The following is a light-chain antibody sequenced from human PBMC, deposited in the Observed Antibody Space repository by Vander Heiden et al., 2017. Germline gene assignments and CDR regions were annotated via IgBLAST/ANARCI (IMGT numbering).Light chain of an antibody. CDR2: KAS. V-gene: IGKV1-5*03. CDR3: QHDNTFPYT. Sequence: DIQLTQSPSTLSASAGDRVTITCRASQSISIWLAWYQQKPGQAPNLLIYKASNLETGVPSRFSGSGSGTDFTLTISSLQPEDVATYYCQHDNTFPYTFGQGTKLEIK. J-gene: IGKJ2*01. CDR1: QSISIW.